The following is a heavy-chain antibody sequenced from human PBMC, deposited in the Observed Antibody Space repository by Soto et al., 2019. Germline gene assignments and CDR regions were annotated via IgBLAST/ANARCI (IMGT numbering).Heavy chain of an antibody. CDR2: INPSGGST. D-gene: IGHD6-13*01. Sequence: ASVKVSCKASGYTFTSYYMHWVRQAPGQGLEWMGIINPSGGSTSYAQKFQGRFTISRDNSKNTLYLQMNSLRAEDTAVYYCAKESSSWYRYFDYWGQGTLVTVSS. V-gene: IGHV1-46*01. CDR3: AKESSSWYRYFDY. J-gene: IGHJ4*02. CDR1: GYTFTSYY.